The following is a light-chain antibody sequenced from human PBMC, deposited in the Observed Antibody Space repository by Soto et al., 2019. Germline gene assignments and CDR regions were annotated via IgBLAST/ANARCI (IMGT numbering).Light chain of an antibody. CDR1: QSVSSSY. Sequence: EIVLTQSPGTLSLSPGERATLSCRASQSVSSSYLAWYQQKPGQAPRLLIYGASSRATGIPDRFRGSGSGTGFTLTISRLEPEDFAVYYCQQYGGSPLTFGGGPKVEIK. V-gene: IGKV3-20*01. CDR3: QQYGGSPLT. CDR2: GAS. J-gene: IGKJ4*01.